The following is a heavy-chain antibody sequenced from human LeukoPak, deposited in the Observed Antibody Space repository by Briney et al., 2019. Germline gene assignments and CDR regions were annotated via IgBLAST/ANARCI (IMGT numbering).Heavy chain of an antibody. D-gene: IGHD3-22*01. CDR3: ARRTLDYYDSSGYYGMDV. CDR1: GYSFTSYW. V-gene: IGHV5-51*01. J-gene: IGHJ6*02. CDR2: IYPGDSDT. Sequence: GESLKISCKGSGYSFTSYWIGWVRQMPGKGLEWMGIIYPGDSDTRYSPSFQGQVTISADKSISTAYLQWSSLKALDTAMYYCARRTLDYYDSSGYYGMDVWGQGTTVTVSS.